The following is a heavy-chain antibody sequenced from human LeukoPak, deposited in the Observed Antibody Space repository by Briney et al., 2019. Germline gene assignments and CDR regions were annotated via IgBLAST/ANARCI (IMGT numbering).Heavy chain of an antibody. V-gene: IGHV3-20*04. Sequence: GGSLRLSCAAPGFTFDDYGMNWVRQAPGKGLEWVSGINWNGDSIGFADSVKGRFTISRDNAKNSLCLQMNSLRGEDTAVYYCAKDQKAKSSSSNYYYYYMDVWGKGTTVTVSS. CDR2: INWNGDSI. CDR1: GFTFDDYG. J-gene: IGHJ6*03. D-gene: IGHD6-6*01. CDR3: AKDQKAKSSSSNYYYYYMDV.